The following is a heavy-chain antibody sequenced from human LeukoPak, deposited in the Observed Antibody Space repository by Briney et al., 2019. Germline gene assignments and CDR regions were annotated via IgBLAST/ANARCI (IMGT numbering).Heavy chain of an antibody. CDR1: GLTLSNYW. CDR3: ARDSRGYPY. CDR2: INQDGSEK. J-gene: IGHJ4*02. Sequence: GGSLRLSCAASGLTLSNYWMTWVRQAPGKGLEWVANINQDGSEKNYVDCVKGRFTISRDNAKNSLYLEMNSLRAEDMGVYYCARDSRGYPYWGQGTLVTVSS. D-gene: IGHD3-22*01. V-gene: IGHV3-7*05.